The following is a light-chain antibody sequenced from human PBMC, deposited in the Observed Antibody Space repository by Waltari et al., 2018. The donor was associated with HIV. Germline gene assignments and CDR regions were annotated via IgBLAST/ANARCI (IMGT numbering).Light chain of an antibody. CDR3: QQSYNPPYS. V-gene: IGKV1-39*01. J-gene: IGKJ2*03. CDR2: AAS. CDR1: QTIKNY. Sequence: DIQMTQSPSSLSASVGDRVTITCRASQTIKNYLNWYQLLIHAASSLQSGVPSRFSGSGSVTDFTLTISSLQPEDFATYYCQQSYNPPYSFGQGTKLEIK.